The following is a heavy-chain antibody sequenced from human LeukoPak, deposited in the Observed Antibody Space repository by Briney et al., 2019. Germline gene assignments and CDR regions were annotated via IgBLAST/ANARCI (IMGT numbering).Heavy chain of an antibody. Sequence: ASVKVSCKASGYDYTGFYIYWVRQAPGQGLERMGRINPKSGGTNYGQKFQGRVTMTRDTSISTAYMELSRLTSDDTAVYYCARDGGYCGSTTCYSRAEYYYYGLDAWGQGTTVTVSS. J-gene: IGHJ6*02. CDR2: INPKSGGT. CDR3: ARDGGYCGSTTCYSRAEYYYYGLDA. D-gene: IGHD2-2*02. V-gene: IGHV1-2*06. CDR1: GYDYTGFY.